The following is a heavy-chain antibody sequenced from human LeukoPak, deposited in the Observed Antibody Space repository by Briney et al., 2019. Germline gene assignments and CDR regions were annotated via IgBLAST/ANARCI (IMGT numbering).Heavy chain of an antibody. CDR2: IGWNKEKI. V-gene: IGHV3-9*01. Sequence: PGTSLRLSCAASGFTLDDYVMHCVRQAPGEALEWVSCIGWNKEKITYADSLKGRFTISGDNARKSLFLKMDSLRAEDTAFYYCAKAKRNSDYLFDYWGQGTLVTVSS. J-gene: IGHJ4*02. D-gene: IGHD5-12*01. CDR1: GFTLDDYV. CDR3: AKAKRNSDYLFDY.